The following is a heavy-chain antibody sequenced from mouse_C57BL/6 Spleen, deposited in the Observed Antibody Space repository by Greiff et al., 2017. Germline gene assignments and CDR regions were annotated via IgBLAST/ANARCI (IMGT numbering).Heavy chain of an antibody. CDR1: GYAFSSYW. CDR3: AREGLTGGVYAMDY. J-gene: IGHJ4*01. V-gene: IGHV1-80*01. D-gene: IGHD4-1*01. CDR2: IYPGDGDT. Sequence: QVQLQQSGAELVKPGASVKISCKASGYAFSSYWMNWVKQRPGKGLEWIGQIYPGDGDTNYNGKFKGKATLTADKSSSTAYMQLSSLTSEDSAVYFCAREGLTGGVYAMDYWGQGTSVTVSS.